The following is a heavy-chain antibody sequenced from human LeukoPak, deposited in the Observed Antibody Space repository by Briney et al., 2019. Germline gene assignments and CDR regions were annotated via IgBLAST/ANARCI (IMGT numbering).Heavy chain of an antibody. Sequence: PGGSLRLSCSASGFAFSDYGMHGVRQAPGKGLEWVAVISYDGSNKYYADPVQGRFTISRDNSKNTGYLQMNSLRGDDTAVYYCAKSTGYSSGWFDYWGQGTLVTVSS. CDR1: GFAFSDYG. CDR3: AKSTGYSSGWFDY. D-gene: IGHD6-19*01. J-gene: IGHJ4*02. CDR2: ISYDGSNK. V-gene: IGHV3-30*18.